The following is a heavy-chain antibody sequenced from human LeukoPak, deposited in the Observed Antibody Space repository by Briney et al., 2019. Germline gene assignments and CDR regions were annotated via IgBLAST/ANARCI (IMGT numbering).Heavy chain of an antibody. CDR2: ISGSGGST. J-gene: IGHJ4*02. CDR3: AKRRGCSSTSCSPHFDY. Sequence: GGSLRLSCAASGFTLSSYAMSWVRQAPGKGLEWVSAISGSGGSTYYADSVKGRFTISRDNSKNTLYLQMNSLRAEDTAVYYCAKRRGCSSTSCSPHFDYWGQGTLVTVSS. D-gene: IGHD2-2*01. CDR1: GFTLSSYA. V-gene: IGHV3-23*01.